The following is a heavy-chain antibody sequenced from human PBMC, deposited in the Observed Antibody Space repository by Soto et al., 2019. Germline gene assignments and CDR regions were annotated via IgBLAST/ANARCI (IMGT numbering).Heavy chain of an antibody. CDR3: ARGLSSSVGMWFDP. CDR1: GYTFTSYD. D-gene: IGHD6-6*01. CDR2: MNPNSGNT. V-gene: IGHV1-8*01. J-gene: IGHJ5*02. Sequence: QVQLVQSGAEVKKPGASVKVSCKASGYTFTSYDINWVRQATGQGLEWMGWMNPNSGNTGYAQKFQGRVTMTRNTXXSTAYMELSSLRSEDTAVYYCARGLSSSVGMWFDPWGQGTLVTVSS.